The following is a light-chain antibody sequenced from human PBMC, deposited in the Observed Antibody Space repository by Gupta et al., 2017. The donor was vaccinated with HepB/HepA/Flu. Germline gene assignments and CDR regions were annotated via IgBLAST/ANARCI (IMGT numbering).Light chain of an antibody. CDR1: SSNIGAGFG. CDR2: GNN. Sequence: QSLLTQPPSVSGAPGQRVTSPCTGSSSNIGAGFGVHWYQQLPGTAPKLLIFGNNNRPSGVPDRFSGSKSGTSASLAITGLQAEDEADYYCQSFDSRLRNYVFGTGTKVTVL. V-gene: IGLV1-40*01. CDR3: QSFDSRLRNYV. J-gene: IGLJ1*01.